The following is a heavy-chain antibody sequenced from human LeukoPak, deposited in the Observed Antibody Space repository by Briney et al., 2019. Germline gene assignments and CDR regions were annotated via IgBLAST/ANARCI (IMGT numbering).Heavy chain of an antibody. CDR2: IKQDGSEK. CDR3: ARDWAAAGNDY. Sequence: GGALRLSCAASGFTFSSYWMSWVREAPGKRLEWVAHIKQDGSEKYYGDSVKGRFTISRDNAKNSLYLQMNSLRAEDTAVYYCARDWAAAGNDYWGQGTLVTVSS. J-gene: IGHJ4*02. D-gene: IGHD6-13*01. CDR1: GFTFSSYW. V-gene: IGHV3-7*01.